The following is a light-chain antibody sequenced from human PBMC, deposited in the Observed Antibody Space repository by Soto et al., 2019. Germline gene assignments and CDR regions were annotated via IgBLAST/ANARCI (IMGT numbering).Light chain of an antibody. J-gene: IGKJ3*01. Sequence: AIRMTQSPSSLSASTGDRVTITCRASQGISSYLAWYQQKPGKAPKLLIYAASTLQSGVPSRFSGSGSGTDLTLTISCLQSEDFATYYCQQYYSYPRFGPGTKVDIK. CDR3: QQYYSYPR. CDR2: AAS. CDR1: QGISSY. V-gene: IGKV1-8*01.